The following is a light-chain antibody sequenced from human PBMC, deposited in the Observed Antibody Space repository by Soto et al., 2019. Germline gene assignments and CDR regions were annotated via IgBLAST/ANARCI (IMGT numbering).Light chain of an antibody. CDR2: AAS. CDR1: QSVSSN. V-gene: IGKV3-15*01. J-gene: IGKJ1*01. Sequence: EIVMTQSPATLSVSPGKRATLSCRASQSVSSNLAWYQQKPGQAPRLLIYAASTRATGIPARFSGSGSGTEFTLTISSLQSEDFAIYYCQQYNNWPWTFGQGTKVDIK. CDR3: QQYNNWPWT.